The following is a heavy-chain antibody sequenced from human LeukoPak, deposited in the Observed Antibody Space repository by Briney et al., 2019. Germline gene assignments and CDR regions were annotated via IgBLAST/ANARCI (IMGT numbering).Heavy chain of an antibody. V-gene: IGHV4-59*01. Sequence: SETLSLTCTVSGGSISSYYWSWIRQPPGKGLEWIGYIYYSGSTNYNPSLKSRVTISVDTSKNQFSLKLSSVTAANTAVYYCARGVDTAVFDPPFFDYWGQGTLVTVSS. J-gene: IGHJ4*02. CDR2: IYYSGST. CDR3: ARGVDTAVFDPPFFDY. CDR1: GGSISSYY. D-gene: IGHD5-18*01.